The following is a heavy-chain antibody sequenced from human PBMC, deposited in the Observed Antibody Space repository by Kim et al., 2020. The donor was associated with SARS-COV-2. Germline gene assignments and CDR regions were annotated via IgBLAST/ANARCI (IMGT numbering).Heavy chain of an antibody. D-gene: IGHD2-15*01. Sequence: TSYADCVKGRFTMSRDKAKNTLYLRKKSLRAEDTALYYCEKPGGRDDLDVWGQGAGVTVSS. CDR2: T. V-gene: IGHV3-23*01. CDR3: EKPGGRDDLDV. J-gene: IGHJ3*01.